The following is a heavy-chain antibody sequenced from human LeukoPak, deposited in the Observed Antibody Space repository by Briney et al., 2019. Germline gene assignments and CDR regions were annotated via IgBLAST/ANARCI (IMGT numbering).Heavy chain of an antibody. D-gene: IGHD3-22*01. Sequence: GGSLRLSCAASGFTFSSYGMHWVRQAPGKGLEWVAVIWYDGSNKYYADSVKGRFTISRDNSKNTLYLQMNSLRAEDTAVYYCARDKPYYYDSSGPDIPSHNYYYYGMDVWGQGTTVTVSS. CDR3: ARDKPYYYDSSGPDIPSHNYYYYGMDV. V-gene: IGHV3-33*01. J-gene: IGHJ6*02. CDR2: IWYDGSNK. CDR1: GFTFSSYG.